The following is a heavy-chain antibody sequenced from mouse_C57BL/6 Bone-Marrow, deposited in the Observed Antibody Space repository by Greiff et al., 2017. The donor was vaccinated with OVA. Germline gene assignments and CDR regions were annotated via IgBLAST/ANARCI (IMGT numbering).Heavy chain of an antibody. CDR1: GYTFTDYE. V-gene: IGHV1-15*01. CDR2: IDPETGGT. CDR3: TRLGVGVYFDS. J-gene: IGHJ2*01. D-gene: IGHD1-1*02. Sequence: QVQLQQSGAELVRPGASVTLSCKASGYTFTDYEMHWVKQTPVHGLEWIGAIDPETGGTAYNQKFKGKAILTAAKSSSPTYMELRSLTSEDSAVYYCTRLGVGVYFDSGGQGTTLTVSS.